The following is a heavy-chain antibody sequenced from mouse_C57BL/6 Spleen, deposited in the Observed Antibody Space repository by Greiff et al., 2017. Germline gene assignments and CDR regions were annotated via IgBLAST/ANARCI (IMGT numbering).Heavy chain of an antibody. D-gene: IGHD2-4*01. CDR3: ARMNYHDYGGDY. CDR2: IWSGGST. J-gene: IGHJ4*01. CDR1: GFSLTSYG. Sequence: QVQLQQSGPGLVQPSQSLSITCTVSGFSLTSYGVHWVRQSPGKGLEWLGVIWSGGSTDYNAAFISRLSISKDNSKSQVFFKMNSLQADDTAIYYCARMNYHDYGGDYWGQGTSVTVSS. V-gene: IGHV2-2*01.